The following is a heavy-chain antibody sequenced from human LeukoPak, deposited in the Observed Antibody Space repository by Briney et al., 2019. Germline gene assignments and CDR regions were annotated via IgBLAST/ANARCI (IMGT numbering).Heavy chain of an antibody. Sequence: GGSLGLSCAAAGFTFSSYAMHWVRQAPGKGLEWVAVISYDGSNKYYADSVKGRFTVSRDNSKNTLYLQMNSLRAEDTAVYYCARDGGSSSWYGLMGYYYYYYGMDVWGQGTTVTVSS. CDR2: ISYDGSNK. CDR1: GFTFSSYA. CDR3: ARDGGSSSWYGLMGYYYYYYGMDV. J-gene: IGHJ6*02. D-gene: IGHD6-13*01. V-gene: IGHV3-30*04.